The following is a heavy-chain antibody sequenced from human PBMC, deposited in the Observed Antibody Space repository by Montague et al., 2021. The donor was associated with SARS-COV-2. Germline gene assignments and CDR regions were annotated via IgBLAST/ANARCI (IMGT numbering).Heavy chain of an antibody. Sequence: SETLSLTCAVYGGSFSDYHWTWIRRSPGEGLEWIGQINYGGGTKYNPSLKSRVTISIDTSKNQFSLKLTSVTAADTAVYYCARGAPGYWGQGTLVTVSS. V-gene: IGHV4-34*01. J-gene: IGHJ4*02. CDR2: INYGGGT. CDR1: GGSFSDYH. D-gene: IGHD1-1*01. CDR3: ARGAPGY.